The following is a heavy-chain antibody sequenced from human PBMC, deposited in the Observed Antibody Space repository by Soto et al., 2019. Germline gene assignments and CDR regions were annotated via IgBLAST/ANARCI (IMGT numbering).Heavy chain of an antibody. J-gene: IGHJ4*02. CDR2: IKSKTDGGTT. V-gene: IGHV3-15*01. D-gene: IGHD6-19*01. Sequence: GGSLRLSCAASGFTFSNAWMSWVRQAPGKGLEWVGRIKSKTDGGTTDYAAPVKGRFTISRDDSKNTLYLQMNSLKTEDTAVYYCTTGVFFEAVAAKTGKRDYWGQGTLVTVSS. CDR1: GFTFSNAW. CDR3: TTGVFFEAVAAKTGKRDY.